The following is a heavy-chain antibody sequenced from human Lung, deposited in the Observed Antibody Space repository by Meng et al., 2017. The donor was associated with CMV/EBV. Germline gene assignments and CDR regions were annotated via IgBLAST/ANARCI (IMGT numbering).Heavy chain of an antibody. J-gene: IGHJ4*02. Sequence: RRWEGRGPGRGLGGVSAISDSSGSAQYIDYVKGRFTIARDKSKNKWYLQMNRLRVEDTAVYYCVEDEPRCCSGVTCEYSDYWGQGTLVTVSS. D-gene: IGHD2-15*01. CDR2: ISDSSGSA. V-gene: IGHV3-23*01. CDR3: VEDEPRCCSGVTCEYSDY.